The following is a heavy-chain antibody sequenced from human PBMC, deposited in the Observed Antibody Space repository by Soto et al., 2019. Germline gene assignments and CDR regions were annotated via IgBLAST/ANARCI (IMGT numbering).Heavy chain of an antibody. CDR3: ASARYDYIWGSYRYTPYYYYYMDV. J-gene: IGHJ6*03. Sequence: QVQLVQSGAEVKKPGASVKVSCKASGYTFTSYYMHWVRQAPGQGLEWMGIINPSGGSTSYAQKFESRVNMSMDTSTSTVYMELSSLRSEDTAMYYCASARYDYIWGSYRYTPYYYYYMDVWGKGTTVTVSS. V-gene: IGHV1-46*03. CDR2: INPSGGST. D-gene: IGHD3-16*02. CDR1: GYTFTSYY.